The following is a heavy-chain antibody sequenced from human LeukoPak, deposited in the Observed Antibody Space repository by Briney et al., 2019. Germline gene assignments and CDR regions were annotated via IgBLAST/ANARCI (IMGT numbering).Heavy chain of an antibody. Sequence: SVKVSCKASGGTFSSYAISWVRQSPGQGLEWMGGIIPSFGTANYAQKFQGRVTITTDESTSTAYMELSSLRSEDTAVYYCASPTYDYGDPLDYWGQGTLVTVSS. CDR2: IIPSFGTA. D-gene: IGHD4-17*01. J-gene: IGHJ4*02. V-gene: IGHV1-69*05. CDR3: ASPTYDYGDPLDY. CDR1: GGTFSSYA.